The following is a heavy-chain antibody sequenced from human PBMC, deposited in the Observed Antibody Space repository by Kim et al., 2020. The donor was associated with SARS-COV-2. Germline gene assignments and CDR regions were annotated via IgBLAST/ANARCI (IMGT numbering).Heavy chain of an antibody. Sequence: AQKFQGRVTMTRDTSTSTVYMGLSSLRSEDTAVYYCARVGIRGGSGWFDPWGQGTLVTVSS. CDR3: ARVGIRGGSGWFDP. D-gene: IGHD2-21*01. V-gene: IGHV1-46*01. J-gene: IGHJ5*02.